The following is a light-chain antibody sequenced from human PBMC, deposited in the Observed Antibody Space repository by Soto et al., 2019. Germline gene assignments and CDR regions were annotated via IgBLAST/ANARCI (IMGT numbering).Light chain of an antibody. CDR1: SSNIGSNT. V-gene: IGLV1-44*01. Sequence: QSVLTQPPSASGTPGQRVTISCSGSSSNIGSNTVNWYQQLPGTAPKLLIYSNNQRPSGVPDRFSGSKSGTSASLAISGLQSEDEAAYYCAAWDDSLNGDVVFGGGTKLTFL. CDR3: AAWDDSLNGDVV. J-gene: IGLJ2*01. CDR2: SNN.